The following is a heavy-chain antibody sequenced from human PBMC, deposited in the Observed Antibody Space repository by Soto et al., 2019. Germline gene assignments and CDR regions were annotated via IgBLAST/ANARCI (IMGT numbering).Heavy chain of an antibody. D-gene: IGHD3-3*01. CDR2: FDPEDGET. CDR1: GYSLTVLS. V-gene: IGHV1-24*01. Sequence: GAPVKVSCKVCGYSLTVLSMQWVWQDHGKGLEWMGGFDPEDGETIYAQKFQGRVTMTEDTATDTAYMELSSLRSEDTAVYYCATHRSGRFLEWLPEGSLGYWGQGTLVTVSS. CDR3: ATHRSGRFLEWLPEGSLGY. J-gene: IGHJ4*02.